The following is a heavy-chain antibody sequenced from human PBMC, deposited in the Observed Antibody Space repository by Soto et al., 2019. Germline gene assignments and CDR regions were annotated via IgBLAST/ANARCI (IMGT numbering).Heavy chain of an antibody. CDR1: GFTVSSNY. V-gene: IGHV3-66*01. D-gene: IGHD6-13*01. CDR2: IYSGGST. CDR3: ASGPVAAAGTGDY. Sequence: EVQLVESGGGLVQPGGSLRLSCAASGFTVSSNYMSWVRQAPGKGLEWVSVIYSGGSTYYADSVKGRFTISRDNSKNTLYLQMNSLRAEDTAVYCCASGPVAAAGTGDYWGQGTLVTVSS. J-gene: IGHJ4*02.